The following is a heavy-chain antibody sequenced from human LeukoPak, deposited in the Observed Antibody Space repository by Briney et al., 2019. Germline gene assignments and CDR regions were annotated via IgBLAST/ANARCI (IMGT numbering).Heavy chain of an antibody. CDR2: ISAYNGNT. CDR1: GYTFTSYG. D-gene: IGHD1-26*01. V-gene: IGHV1-18*01. CDR3: ARVPQWALHKGIDY. J-gene: IGHJ4*02. Sequence: ASVKVSCKASGYTFTSYGISWVRQAPGQGLEWMGWISAYNGNTNYAQKLQGRVTMTTDTSTSTAYMELRSLRSDDTAVYYCARVPQWALHKGIDYWGQGTLVTVSS.